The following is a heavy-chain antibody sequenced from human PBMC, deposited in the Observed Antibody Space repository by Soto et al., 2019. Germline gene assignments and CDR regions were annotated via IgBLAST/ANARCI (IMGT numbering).Heavy chain of an antibody. CDR2: IKPKFGDT. CDR3: ARNMDYYYGPGSGNGHGV. Sequence: QVQLVQSGAEVKVPGDSVRVSCEASGYTFTAYYIHWVRQAPGQGLEWMGWIKPKFGDTTYAQDFQGRLTLTRDMSISTVYMDLSRLTSDDTAIYCCARNMDYYYGPGSGNGHGVWGQGTTVNVFS. V-gene: IGHV1-2*02. CDR1: GYTFTAYY. D-gene: IGHD3-10*01. J-gene: IGHJ6*02.